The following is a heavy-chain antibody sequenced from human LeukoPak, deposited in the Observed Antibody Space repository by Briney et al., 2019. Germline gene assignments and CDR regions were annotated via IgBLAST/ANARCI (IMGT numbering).Heavy chain of an antibody. J-gene: IGHJ5*02. Sequence: SETLSLTCTVSGGSIRNYYLSWIRQTPGKGLEWIGYMFYRGSSSYNPSLNSRATISIDTSTSQFSLKLSSVTAADTAVYYCARLTSLNRFDPWGQGTLVTVSS. CDR1: GGSIRNYY. D-gene: IGHD3-9*01. CDR3: ARLTSLNRFDP. CDR2: MFYRGSS. V-gene: IGHV4-59*01.